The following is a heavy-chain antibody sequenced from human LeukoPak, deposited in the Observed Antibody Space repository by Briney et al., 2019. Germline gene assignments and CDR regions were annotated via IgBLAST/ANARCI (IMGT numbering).Heavy chain of an antibody. J-gene: IGHJ6*03. CDR3: ARQDYDFWSGWDYYYMDV. V-gene: IGHV1-2*02. CDR1: GYTFTDYY. CDR2: ITPNSGGT. Sequence: ASVKVSCKASGYTFTDYYMHWVRQAPGQGLEWMGWITPNSGGTNYAQKFQGRVTMTRDTSISTAYMELSRLRSDDTAVYYCARQDYDFWSGWDYYYMDVWGKGTTVTVSS. D-gene: IGHD3-3*01.